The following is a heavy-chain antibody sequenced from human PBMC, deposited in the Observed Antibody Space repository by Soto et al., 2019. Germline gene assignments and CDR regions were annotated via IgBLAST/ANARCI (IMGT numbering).Heavy chain of an antibody. J-gene: IGHJ6*02. D-gene: IGHD3-16*01. V-gene: IGHV3-21*01. CDR2: ISSSSSYI. CDR1: GFTFSSYS. CDR3: ESDFLGATRPHDGMDV. Sequence: GESLKISCAASGFTFSSYSMNWVRQAPGKGLEWVSSISSSSSYIYYADSVKGRFTLSRDNAKNSLYLQMNSLRAEDTAVYYCESDFLGATRPHDGMDVWGQGTTVTVS.